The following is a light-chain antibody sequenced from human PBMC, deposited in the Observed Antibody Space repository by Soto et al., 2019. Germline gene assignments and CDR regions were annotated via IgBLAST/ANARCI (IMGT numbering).Light chain of an antibody. V-gene: IGKV1-5*03. Sequence: DIQMTQSASTLSASLGDRVTITCGASQSISSWLAWYQQKKGKAPKLLIYKASSLESGVPSRFSGSGYGTEFNLTISSLQTADFATYYCQQYNSYSRTFGQGTKVDIK. CDR2: KAS. J-gene: IGKJ1*01. CDR3: QQYNSYSRT. CDR1: QSISSW.